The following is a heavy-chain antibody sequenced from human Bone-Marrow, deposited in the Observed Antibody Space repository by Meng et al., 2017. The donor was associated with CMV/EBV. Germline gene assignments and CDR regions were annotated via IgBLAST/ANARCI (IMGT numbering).Heavy chain of an antibody. CDR1: ASTFTGYY. D-gene: IGHD4-17*01. V-gene: IGHV1-2*02. J-gene: IGHJ4*02. CDR3: ARETGDRFDY. CDR2: INPNSGGP. Sequence: VSCKASASTFTGYYMHWVRQAPGQGLSWIGWINPNSGGPNSAQKFQGRVTMTRDTSISTAYMELSRLRSDDTAVYYCARETGDRFDYWGQGTLVTVSS.